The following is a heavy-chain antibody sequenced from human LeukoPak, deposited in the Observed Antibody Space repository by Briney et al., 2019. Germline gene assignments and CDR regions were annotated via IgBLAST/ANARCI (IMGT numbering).Heavy chain of an antibody. CDR1: GYTFTGYY. V-gene: IGHV1-2*02. D-gene: IGHD6-19*01. J-gene: IGHJ6*03. Sequence: ASVKVSCKASGYTFTGYYMHWVRQAPGQGLEWMVWINPNSGGTNYAQKFQGRVTMTRDTSISKAYMELSRLRSDDTAVYYCARNERGSGWYGVYYHYMDVWGKGTTVTVSS. CDR3: ARNERGSGWYGVYYHYMDV. CDR2: INPNSGGT.